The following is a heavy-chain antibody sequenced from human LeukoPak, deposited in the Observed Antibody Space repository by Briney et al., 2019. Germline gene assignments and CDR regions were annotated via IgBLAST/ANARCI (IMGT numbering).Heavy chain of an antibody. CDR1: RGSLSGYF. V-gene: IGHV4-59*01. J-gene: IGHJ6*02. CDR3: ATRSRAGYYYGMDV. CDR2: ISSRGST. Sequence: SETLSLTCTVSRGSLSGYFWTWLRQPPGQGLEYIGHISSRGSTNYNPSLKNRVTMSADTSKNQFSLKLSSVTAADTAMYYCATRSRAGYYYGMDVWGQGTTVTVSS.